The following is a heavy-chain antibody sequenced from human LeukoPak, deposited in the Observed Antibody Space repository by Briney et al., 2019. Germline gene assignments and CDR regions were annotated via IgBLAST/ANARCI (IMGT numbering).Heavy chain of an antibody. CDR2: ILHSGST. CDR3: ARPRFTSDLHPLGFDP. CDR1: GGSLSGYY. V-gene: IGHV4-34*12. D-gene: IGHD2-21*02. Sequence: SETLSLTCAVYGGSLSGYYWSWIRQSPGKGLELLGEILHSGSTNYNPSLKSRVTISVDTSKNQFSLKLSSLTAADTAVYYCARPRFTSDLHPLGFDPWGKGTLVPVSS. J-gene: IGHJ5*02.